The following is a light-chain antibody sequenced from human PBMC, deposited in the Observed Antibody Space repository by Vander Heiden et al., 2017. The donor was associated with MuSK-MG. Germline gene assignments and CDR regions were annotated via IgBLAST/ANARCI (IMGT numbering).Light chain of an antibody. CDR1: QSVHRN. V-gene: IGKV3-15*01. J-gene: IGKJ1*01. CDR2: GAS. CDR3: QHYNNWPLT. Sequence: EIVMTHSPATVCVSPGERATLSCRASQSVHRNLALYQQNPDQAPALLLYGASTRATGIPARFSGRWSGTEFTLTISLLPSEDFAVYCCQHYNNWPLTFGQGTKVEIK.